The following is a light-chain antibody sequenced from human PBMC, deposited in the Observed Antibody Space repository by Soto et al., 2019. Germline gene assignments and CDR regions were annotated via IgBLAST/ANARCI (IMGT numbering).Light chain of an antibody. J-gene: IGLJ2*01. CDR3: CSYAGSSTFVV. Sequence: HCVRTQPSSVTGSTAQSITISCNGTSSDVGSYNLVSWYQQHPGKAPKLMIYEGSKRPSGVSNRFSGSKSGNTASLTISGLQAEDEADYYCCSYAGSSTFVVFGGGTKVTVL. CDR2: EGS. V-gene: IGLV2-23*03. CDR1: SSDVGSYNL.